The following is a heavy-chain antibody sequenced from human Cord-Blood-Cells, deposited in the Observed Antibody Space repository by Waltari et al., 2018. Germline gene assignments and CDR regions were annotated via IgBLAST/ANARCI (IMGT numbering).Heavy chain of an antibody. CDR1: GFSLSTSGMC. D-gene: IGHD1-1*01. CDR2: IDWDDDK. V-gene: IGHV2-70*01. J-gene: IGHJ5*02. CDR3: ARGRPTKDWNVWFDP. Sequence: QVTLRESGPALVTPTQSFTLTCTFSGFSLSTSGMCVSWIRQPPGKALEWLAHIDWDDDKYYSTPLKTRLTISKDTSKNQVVLKMTNMDPVDTATYYCARGRPTKDWNVWFDPWGQGTLVTVSS.